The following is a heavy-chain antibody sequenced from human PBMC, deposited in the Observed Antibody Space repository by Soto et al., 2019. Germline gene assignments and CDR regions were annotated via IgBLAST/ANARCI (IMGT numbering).Heavy chain of an antibody. Sequence: SETLSLTCTVSGGSISSYYWSWIRQPLGKGLEWIGYIYYSGSTNYNPSLKSRVTISVDTSKNQFSLKLSSVTAADTAVYYCARVEEVATITSYYYYYMDVWGKGTTVTVSS. V-gene: IGHV4-59*01. J-gene: IGHJ6*03. D-gene: IGHD5-12*01. CDR1: GGSISSYY. CDR3: ARVEEVATITSYYYYYMDV. CDR2: IYYSGST.